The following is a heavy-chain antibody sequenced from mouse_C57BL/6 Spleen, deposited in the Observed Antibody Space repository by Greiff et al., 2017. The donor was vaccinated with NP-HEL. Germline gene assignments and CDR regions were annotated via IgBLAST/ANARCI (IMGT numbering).Heavy chain of an antibody. CDR3: ARTLDGYFYFDY. CDR2: INPNNGGT. D-gene: IGHD2-3*01. V-gene: IGHV1-26*01. J-gene: IGHJ2*01. Sequence: VQLQQSGPELVKPGASVKISCKASGYTFTDYYMNWVKQSHGKSLEWIGDINPNNGGTSYNQKFKGKATLTVDKSSSTAYMELRSLTSEDSAVYYCARTLDGYFYFDYWGQGTTLTVSS. CDR1: GYTFTDYY.